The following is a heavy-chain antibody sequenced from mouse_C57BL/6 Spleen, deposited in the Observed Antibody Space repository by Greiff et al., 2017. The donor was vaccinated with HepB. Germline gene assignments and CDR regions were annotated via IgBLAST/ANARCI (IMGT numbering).Heavy chain of an antibody. CDR3: AGAFRSAYYGSSYGYFDV. Sequence: EVQLQESGPELVKPGASVKIPCKASGYTFTDYNMDWVKQSHGKSLEWVGDINPNNGGTIYNQKFKGKATLTVDKSSSTAYMELRSLTSEDTAVYYCAGAFRSAYYGSSYGYFDVWGTGTTVTVSS. CDR2: INPNNGGT. CDR1: GYTFTDYN. V-gene: IGHV1-18*01. J-gene: IGHJ1*03. D-gene: IGHD1-1*01.